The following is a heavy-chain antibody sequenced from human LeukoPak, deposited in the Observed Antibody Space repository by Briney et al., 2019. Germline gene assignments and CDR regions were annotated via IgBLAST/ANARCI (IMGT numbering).Heavy chain of an antibody. CDR3: ARESMAAAGRNWFDP. V-gene: IGHV1-69*06. D-gene: IGHD6-13*01. CDR2: IIPIFGTA. Sequence: SVKVSCKASGGTFSSYAISWVRQAPGQRLEWMGGIIPIFGTANYAQKFQGRVTITADKSTSTAYMELSSLRSEDTAVYYCARESMAAAGRNWFDPWGQGTLVTVSS. CDR1: GGTFSSYA. J-gene: IGHJ5*02.